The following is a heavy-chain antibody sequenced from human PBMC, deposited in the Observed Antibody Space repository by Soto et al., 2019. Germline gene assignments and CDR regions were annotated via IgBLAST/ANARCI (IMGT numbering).Heavy chain of an antibody. V-gene: IGHV4-59*01. J-gene: IGHJ4*02. CDR1: GGSISSYY. CDR2: IYYSGST. D-gene: IGHD2-21*02. Sequence: QVQLQESGPGLVKPSETLSLTCTVSGGSISSYYWSWIRQPPGKGLEWIGYIYYSGSTNYNPSLTSRVAVSVDTSKNQFSLKLSSVTAADTAVYYCARAYCGGDCELDYWGQGTLVTVSS. CDR3: ARAYCGGDCELDY.